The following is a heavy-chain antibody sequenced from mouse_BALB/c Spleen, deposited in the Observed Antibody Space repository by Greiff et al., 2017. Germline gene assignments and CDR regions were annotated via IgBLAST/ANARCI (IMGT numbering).Heavy chain of an antibody. CDR1: GFTFSDFY. CDR3: ARDVGHWYFDV. V-gene: IGHV7-1*02. Sequence: EVKVVESGGGLVQPGGSLRLSCATSGFTFSDFYMEWVRQPPGKRLEWIAASRNKANDYTTEYSASVKGRFIVSRDTSQSILYLQMNALRAEDTAIYYCARDVGHWYFDVWGAGTTVTVSS. CDR2: SRNKANDYTT. J-gene: IGHJ1*01.